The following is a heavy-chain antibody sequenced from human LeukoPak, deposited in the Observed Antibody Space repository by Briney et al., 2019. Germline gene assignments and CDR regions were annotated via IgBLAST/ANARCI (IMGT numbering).Heavy chain of an antibody. CDR3: ARDLDSFVVVPAAIVDSYYGMDV. CDR1: GFTFSSLW. J-gene: IGHJ6*02. CDR2: INSDGSHT. V-gene: IGHV3-74*01. D-gene: IGHD2-2*02. Sequence: GGSLRLSCAASGFTFSSLWIHWVRQAPGKGLVWVSYINSDGSHTSYADSVKGRFTISRNNAKNTLYLQMNSLRAEDTAVYYCARDLDSFVVVPAAIVDSYYGMDVWGQGTTVTVSS.